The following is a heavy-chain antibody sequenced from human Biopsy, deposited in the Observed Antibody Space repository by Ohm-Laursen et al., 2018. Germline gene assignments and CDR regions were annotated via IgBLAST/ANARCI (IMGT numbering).Heavy chain of an antibody. Sequence: SQTLSLTCPVSGGSIGGGEYYWNWIRQHPGKGLEWIGLISYSGTTFYNLSLESLLTISIDTSKNHFSLNLRSVTAADTAVYYCARGVPHYDGSGFPLAGYWYFDLWGRGTLVTVSS. CDR1: GGSIGGGEYY. V-gene: IGHV4-31*01. D-gene: IGHD3-22*01. CDR3: ARGVPHYDGSGFPLAGYWYFDL. J-gene: IGHJ2*01. CDR2: ISYSGTT.